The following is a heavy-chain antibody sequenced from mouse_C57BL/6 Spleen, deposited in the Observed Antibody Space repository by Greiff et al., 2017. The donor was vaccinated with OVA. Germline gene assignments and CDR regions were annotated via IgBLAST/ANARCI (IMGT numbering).Heavy chain of an antibody. J-gene: IGHJ4*01. CDR2: ISSGSSTI. CDR1: GFTFSDYG. CDR3: AKYDDYSYAMGY. D-gene: IGHD2-3*01. V-gene: IGHV5-17*01. Sequence: EVNLVESGGGLVKPGGSLKLSCAASGFTFSDYGMHWVRQAPEKGLEWVAYISSGSSTIYYADTVKGRVTISRDNAKNTLFLQMTSLRSEDTAMYYCAKYDDYSYAMGYWGQGTSVTVSS.